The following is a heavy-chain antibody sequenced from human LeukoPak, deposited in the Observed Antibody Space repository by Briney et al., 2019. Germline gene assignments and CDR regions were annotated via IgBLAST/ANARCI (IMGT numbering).Heavy chain of an antibody. J-gene: IGHJ4*02. V-gene: IGHV3-23*01. Sequence: GGSLRLSCAASGFIFSIHGMNWVRQGPGKGLEWVSGITGSGGSTYYADSVKGRFTISRDNSKNTVYLQMNSLRAEDTAVYYCARDLSLIALTDWGQGTLVTVSS. D-gene: IGHD3-22*01. CDR1: GFIFSIHG. CDR2: ITGSGGST. CDR3: ARDLSLIALTD.